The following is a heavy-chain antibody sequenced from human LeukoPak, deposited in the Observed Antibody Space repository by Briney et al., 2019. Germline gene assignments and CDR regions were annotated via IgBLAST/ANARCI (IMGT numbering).Heavy chain of an antibody. D-gene: IGHD3-22*01. V-gene: IGHV4-39*01. CDR3: ARGGGGSGYYLDN. CDR1: GGSISSSYYY. Sequence: SETLSLTCTVSGGSISSSYYYWGWIRQPPGKGLEWIGSIYSSGSTYYNPSLKSRVTISVDTSKNQFSLKLSSVTAADTAVYYCARGGGGSGYYLDNWGQGTLVTVSS. CDR2: IYSSGST. J-gene: IGHJ4*02.